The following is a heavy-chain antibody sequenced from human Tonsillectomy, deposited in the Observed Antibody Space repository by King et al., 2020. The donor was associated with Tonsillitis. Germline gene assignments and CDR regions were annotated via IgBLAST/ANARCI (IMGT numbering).Heavy chain of an antibody. Sequence: VQLVESGAEVKKPGASVKVSCKVSGYTLTELSMHWVRQAPRKGLEWMGGFDPEDGETIYAQKFQGRVTMTEDTSTDTAYMELSSLRSEDTAVYYCATYTVTTSGYYYYYYGMDVWGQGTTVTVSS. CDR1: GYTLTELS. CDR2: FDPEDGET. CDR3: ATYTVTTSGYYYYYYGMDV. V-gene: IGHV1-24*01. D-gene: IGHD4-17*01. J-gene: IGHJ6*02.